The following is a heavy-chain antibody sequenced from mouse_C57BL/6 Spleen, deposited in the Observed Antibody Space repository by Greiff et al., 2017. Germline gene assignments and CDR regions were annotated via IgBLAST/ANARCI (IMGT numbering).Heavy chain of an antibody. V-gene: IGHV5-4*03. D-gene: IGHD2-1*01. Sequence: EVKLMESGGGLVKPGGSLKLSCAASGFTFSSYAMSWVRQTPEKRLEWVATISDGGSYTYYPDNVKGRFTISRDNAKNNLYLQMSHLKSEDTAMYYCARGLYGNYFDYWGQGITLTVSS. J-gene: IGHJ2*01. CDR3: ARGLYGNYFDY. CDR2: ISDGGSYT. CDR1: GFTFSSYA.